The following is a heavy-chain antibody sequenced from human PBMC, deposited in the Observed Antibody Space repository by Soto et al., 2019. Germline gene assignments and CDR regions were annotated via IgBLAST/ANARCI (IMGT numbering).Heavy chain of an antibody. V-gene: IGHV3-21*01. CDR1: GFTFSSYS. CDR2: ISSSSSYI. Sequence: EVQLVESGGGLVKPGGSLRLSCAASGFTFSSYSMNWVRQAPGKGLEWVSSISSSSSYIYYADSVKGRFTISRDNAKNSLYLKMNSLRAEDTAVYYCARNFGDYYFDYWGQGTLVTVSS. J-gene: IGHJ4*02. CDR3: ARNFGDYYFDY. D-gene: IGHD3-3*01.